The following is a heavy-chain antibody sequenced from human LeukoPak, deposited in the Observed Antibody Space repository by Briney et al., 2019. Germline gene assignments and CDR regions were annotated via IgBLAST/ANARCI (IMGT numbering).Heavy chain of an antibody. J-gene: IGHJ4*02. CDR2: IYPGDSDT. D-gene: IGHD5-12*01. CDR1: GFTFSSHS. Sequence: GGSLRLSCAASGFTFSSHSMSWVRQPPGEGLEWMGIIYPGDSDTRYGPSFQGQVTISADKSITTAYLQFNSLKASDTAMYYCARQAQIYRGSYYFDYWGQGTLVTVSS. V-gene: IGHV5-51*01. CDR3: ARQAQIYRGSYYFDY.